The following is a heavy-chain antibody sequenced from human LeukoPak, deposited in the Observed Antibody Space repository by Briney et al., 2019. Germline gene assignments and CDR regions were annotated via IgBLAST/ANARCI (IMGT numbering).Heavy chain of an antibody. Sequence: GGSLRLSCAASGFTFSSYAMNWVRQAPGKGLEWVSTISNSGGSTYYADSVKGRFTISRDNSKNTLYLQMNILRAEDTAIYYCAKQGPVTWDYWGQGTLVTVSS. CDR2: ISNSGGST. CDR1: GFTFSSYA. J-gene: IGHJ4*02. CDR3: AKQGPVTWDY. V-gene: IGHV3-23*01. D-gene: IGHD3-16*02.